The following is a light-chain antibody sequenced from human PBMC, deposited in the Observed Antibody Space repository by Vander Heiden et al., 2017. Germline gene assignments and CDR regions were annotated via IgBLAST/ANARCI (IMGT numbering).Light chain of an antibody. J-gene: IGLJ2*01. V-gene: IGLV2-14*01. CDR1: SSDVGGYHS. CDR2: EVS. Sequence: QSALTQPASVSGSPGHSLTIACAGTSSDVGGYHSVSWYQQHPRNAPKLMIYEVSNRPSGVSNRFSGSKSCNTASLTISGLQAEDEADYYCSSYTSSSTLDVVFGGGTKLTVL. CDR3: SSYTSSSTLDVV.